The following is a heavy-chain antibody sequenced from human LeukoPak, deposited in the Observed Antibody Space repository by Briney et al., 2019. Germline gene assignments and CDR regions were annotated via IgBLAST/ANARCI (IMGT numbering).Heavy chain of an antibody. Sequence: PGGSLRLSCTASGFTFGDYAMSWVRQAPGKGLEWVGFIRSKAYGGTTEYAASVKGRFIISRDDSKSIAYLQMNSLKTEDTAVYYCTRDVYYDFWSGYDGFDYWGQGTLVTVSS. CDR3: TRDVYYDFWSGYDGFDY. CDR2: IRSKAYGGTT. J-gene: IGHJ4*02. V-gene: IGHV3-49*04. CDR1: GFTFGDYA. D-gene: IGHD3-3*01.